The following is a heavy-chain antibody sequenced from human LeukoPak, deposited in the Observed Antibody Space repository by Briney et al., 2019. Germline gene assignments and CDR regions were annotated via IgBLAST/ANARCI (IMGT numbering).Heavy chain of an antibody. D-gene: IGHD1-1*01. CDR3: ARHNLDNTGYYYYYLDV. J-gene: IGHJ6*03. CDR2: IYPGDFDT. CDR1: GYSFTSYW. V-gene: IGHV5-51*01. Sequence: GESLKISCKGSGYSFTSYWIGWVRQMPGKGLEWMGIIYPGDFDTRYSPSIRGKVTISAAHHLSTEHLKCTSLKTSDTDMYYCARHNLDNTGYYYYYLDVRGKGTTVTVSS.